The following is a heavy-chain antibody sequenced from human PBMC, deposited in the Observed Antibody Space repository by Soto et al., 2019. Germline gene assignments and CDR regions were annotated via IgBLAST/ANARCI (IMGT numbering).Heavy chain of an antibody. CDR2: ISGSGGST. CDR1: GFTFSSYA. D-gene: IGHD1-26*01. CDR3: AKYSGRYVITHNRY. J-gene: IGHJ4*02. Sequence: GGSLRLSCAASGFTFSSYAMSWVRQAPGKGLEWVSAISGSGGSTYYADSVKGRFTISRDNSKNTLYLQMNSLRAEDTAVYYCAKYSGRYVITHNRYWGQGTLVNVSS. V-gene: IGHV3-23*01.